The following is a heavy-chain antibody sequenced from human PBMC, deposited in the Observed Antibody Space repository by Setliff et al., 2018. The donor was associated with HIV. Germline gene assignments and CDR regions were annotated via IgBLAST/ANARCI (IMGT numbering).Heavy chain of an antibody. V-gene: IGHV4-39*07. J-gene: IGHJ5*02. CDR2: VYYSGTT. Sequence: SETLSLTCSVSDGSMTSGSYYWGWIRQPPGKGLEWIGSVYYSGTTYYNPSLKSRLRMSVDTSKNQFSLRLTSVTAADTAVYYCARGTKFVWGRWFDPWGQGTLVTVSS. D-gene: IGHD3-16*01. CDR3: ARGTKFVWGRWFDP. CDR1: DGSMTSGSYY.